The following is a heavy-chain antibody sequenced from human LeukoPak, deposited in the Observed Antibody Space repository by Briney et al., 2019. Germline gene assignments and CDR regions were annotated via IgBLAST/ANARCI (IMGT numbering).Heavy chain of an antibody. Sequence: SETLSLTCTVSGGSISSSTYYWGWICQPPGKGLEWIGSIYYSGSTYYNPSLKSRVTISLDTSKNQFSLKLSSVTAADTAMYYCARVKRKYQLLKPLHETPSHYFDYWGQGTLVTVSS. CDR1: GGSISSSTYY. V-gene: IGHV4-39*07. CDR3: ARVKRKYQLLKPLHETPSHYFDY. CDR2: IYYSGST. D-gene: IGHD2-2*01. J-gene: IGHJ4*02.